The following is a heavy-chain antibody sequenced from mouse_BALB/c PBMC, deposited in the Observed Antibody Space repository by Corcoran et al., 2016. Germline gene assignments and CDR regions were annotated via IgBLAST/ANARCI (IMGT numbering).Heavy chain of an antibody. CDR3: ARDRYWYFDV. D-gene: IGHD2-14*01. CDR2: INPNNGGT. J-gene: IGHJ1*01. V-gene: IGHV1-26*01. Sequence: EVQLQQSGPVLVQPGASVKMSCMASGYTFTDYYMTWVKQSHGKSLEWIGDINPNNGGTSYNQKFKGKATLTVDKSSSTAYMQLNSLTSEDSAVYYCARDRYWYFDVWGAGTTVTVSS. CDR1: GYTFTDYY.